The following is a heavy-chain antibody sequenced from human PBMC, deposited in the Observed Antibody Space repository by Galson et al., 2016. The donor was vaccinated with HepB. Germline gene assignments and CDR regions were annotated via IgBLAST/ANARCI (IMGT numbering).Heavy chain of an antibody. V-gene: IGHV3-30*18. CDR3: AKGVTGTFDYLLSQ. J-gene: IGHJ4*02. CDR2: TSHDGSSE. D-gene: IGHD3-9*01. CDR1: GFIFSDFG. Sequence: SLRLSCAGAGFIFSDFGIHWVRQAPGKGLEWVAATSHDGSSEIYADSVKGRFTILKDNSKNILYLQMNNLGAGDTAVYYCAKGVTGTFDYLLSQWGQGTLVTVSS.